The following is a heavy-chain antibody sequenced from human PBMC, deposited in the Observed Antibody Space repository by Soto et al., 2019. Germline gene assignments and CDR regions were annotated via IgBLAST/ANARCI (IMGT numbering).Heavy chain of an antibody. J-gene: IGHJ4*02. V-gene: IGHV3-66*01. CDR3: ARDLAGGIPDY. D-gene: IGHD6-13*01. Sequence: GGSLRLSCAASGFTVSSNYMIWVREAPGKGLEWVSVIYSGGSTYYADSVKGRFTISRDNSKNTLYLQMNSLRAEDTAVYYCARDLAGGIPDYWGQGTQVTVSS. CDR1: GFTVSSNY. CDR2: IYSGGST.